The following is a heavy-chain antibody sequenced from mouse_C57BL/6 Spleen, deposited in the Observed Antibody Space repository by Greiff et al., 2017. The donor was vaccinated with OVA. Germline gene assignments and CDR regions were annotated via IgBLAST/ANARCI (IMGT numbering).Heavy chain of an antibody. CDR2: IDPETGGT. V-gene: IGHV1-15*01. D-gene: IGHD1-1*01. J-gene: IGHJ3*01. CDR3: TGGPTVVARAY. CDR1: GYTFTDYE. Sequence: QLQQSGAELVRPGASVTLSCKASGYTFTDYEMHWVKQTPVHGLEWIGAIDPETGGTAYHQKFKGKAILTADKSSSTAYMELRSLTSEDSAGYYCTGGPTVVARAYWGQGTLVTVSA.